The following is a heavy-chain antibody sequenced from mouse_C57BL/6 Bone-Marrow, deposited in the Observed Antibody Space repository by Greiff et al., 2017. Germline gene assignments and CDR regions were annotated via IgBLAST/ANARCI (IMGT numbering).Heavy chain of an antibody. J-gene: IGHJ4*01. CDR2: LYPGSGNT. CDR1: GYTFTDYY. Sequence: QVQLQQSGAELVRPGASVKLSCKASGYTFTDYYINWVKQRPGQGLEWIARLYPGSGNTYYNEKFKGKATLTVEKSSSTAYMQLSSLTSEDSAVYCCTRYPGEYYEMDYWGQGTSVTVSS. V-gene: IGHV1-76*01. CDR3: TRYPGEYYEMDY.